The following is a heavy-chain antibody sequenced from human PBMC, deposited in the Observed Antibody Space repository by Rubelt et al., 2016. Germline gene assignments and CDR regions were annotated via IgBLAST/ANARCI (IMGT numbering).Heavy chain of an antibody. Sequence: QITLKESGPTLVKPTQALTLTCTFSGFSLTTSGVGVGWIRQPPGKALEWLVLIYWDDNKVYSPFLKNRLTITKDTSNKQVVLRMTNVDPMDTAKYSCAHSGSSSWYGTGTYDYWGQGTLVTVSS. V-gene: IGHV2-5*02. D-gene: IGHD6-13*01. CDR2: IYWDDNK. CDR1: GFSLTTSGVG. CDR3: AHSGSSSWYGTGTYDY. J-gene: IGHJ4*02.